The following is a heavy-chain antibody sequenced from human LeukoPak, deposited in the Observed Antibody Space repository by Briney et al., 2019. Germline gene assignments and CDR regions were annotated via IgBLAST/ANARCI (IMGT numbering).Heavy chain of an antibody. V-gene: IGHV3-30*18. CDR2: ISYDGSNE. Sequence: PGGSLRLSCAASGFTFSSYAMSWVRQAPGKGLEWVAVISYDGSNEYFADSVKGRFTISRDNSKNTLFLQTNSLRAEDTAMYYCAKNRNTYAYIPIRYYFDYWGQGTLVTVSS. CDR3: AKNRNTYAYIPIRYYFDY. CDR1: GFTFSSYA. D-gene: IGHD3-16*01. J-gene: IGHJ4*02.